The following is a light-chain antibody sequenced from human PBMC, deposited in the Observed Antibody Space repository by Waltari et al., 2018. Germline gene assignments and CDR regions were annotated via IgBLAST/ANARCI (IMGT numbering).Light chain of an antibody. CDR1: SSDVGGYNY. Sequence: QSALTQPASVSGSPGQSITISCTGTSSDVGGYNYASWYQQHPGKAPKLMIYEVSNRPSGVSNRFSGSKSGNTASLTISGLQAEDEADYYCSSYTSSSVVFGGGTKLTV. CDR3: SSYTSSSVV. V-gene: IGLV2-14*01. J-gene: IGLJ2*01. CDR2: EVS.